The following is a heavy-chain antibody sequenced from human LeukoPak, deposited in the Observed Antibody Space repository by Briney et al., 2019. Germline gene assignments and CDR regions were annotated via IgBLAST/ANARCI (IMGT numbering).Heavy chain of an antibody. J-gene: IGHJ4*02. CDR1: GGTFSSYA. Sequence: GASVKVSCKASGGTFSSYAISWVRQAPGQGLEWMGGIIPIFGTANYAQKFQGRVTITADESTSTAYMELSSLRSEDTAVYYCAVSARRGVGYFDYWGQGTLVTVSS. D-gene: IGHD1-26*01. CDR3: AVSARRGVGYFDY. V-gene: IGHV1-69*13. CDR2: IIPIFGTA.